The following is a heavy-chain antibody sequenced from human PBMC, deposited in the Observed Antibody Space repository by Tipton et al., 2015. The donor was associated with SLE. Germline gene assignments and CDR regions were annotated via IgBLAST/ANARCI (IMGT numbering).Heavy chain of an antibody. CDR3: AKDHSGYSSGFDY. J-gene: IGHJ4*02. Sequence: SLRLSCAASGFTFSSYAMSWVRQAPGKGLEWVSAISGSGGSTYYADSVKGRFTISRDNSKNTLYLQMNSLRAEDTAVYYCAKDHSGYSSGFDYWGQGTLVTVSS. CDR2: ISGSGGST. V-gene: IGHV3-23*01. D-gene: IGHD6-19*01. CDR1: GFTFSSYA.